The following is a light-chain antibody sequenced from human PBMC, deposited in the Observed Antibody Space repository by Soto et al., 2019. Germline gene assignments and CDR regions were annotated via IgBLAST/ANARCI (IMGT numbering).Light chain of an antibody. Sequence: IVLTQSPGTLSLSPRERATLSCRASQSFSSSYLAWYQQKPGQAPRLLIYGASSRATGIPYRFSGSGSGTDLTLTISSLEPEDFAVYYCQQYGSAHFTFGPGTKMDVK. CDR3: QQYGSAHFT. J-gene: IGKJ3*01. CDR2: GAS. V-gene: IGKV3-20*01. CDR1: QSFSSSY.